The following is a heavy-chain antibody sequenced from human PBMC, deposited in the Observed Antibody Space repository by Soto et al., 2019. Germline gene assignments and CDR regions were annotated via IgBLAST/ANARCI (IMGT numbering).Heavy chain of an antibody. CDR2: IYYSGST. J-gene: IGHJ6*03. D-gene: IGHD4-4*01. CDR3: ADLQRYYYYMDV. V-gene: IGHV4-39*01. Sequence: QLQLQESGPGLVKPSETLSLTCTVSGGSISSSSYYWGWIRQPPGKGLEWIGSIYYSGSTYYNPSLKSRVTISVDTSKNQFSLKLSSVTAADTAVYYCADLQRYYYYMDVWGKGTTVTVSS. CDR1: GGSISSSSYY.